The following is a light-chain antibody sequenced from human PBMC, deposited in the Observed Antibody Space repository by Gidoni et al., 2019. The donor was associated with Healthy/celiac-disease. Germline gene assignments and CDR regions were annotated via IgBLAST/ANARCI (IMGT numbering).Light chain of an antibody. CDR2: AAS. V-gene: IGKV1-39*01. J-gene: IGKJ1*01. CDR1: QRISSY. CDR3: QQNYSTPWT. Sequence: DTQMTQSPSSLSASVGDRVTITCQASQRISSYLNWYQQKPGKAPKLLIYAASSLQSGVPSRFSGSGSGTDFTLTISSLQPEDFATYYCQQNYSTPWTFGQGTRVEIK.